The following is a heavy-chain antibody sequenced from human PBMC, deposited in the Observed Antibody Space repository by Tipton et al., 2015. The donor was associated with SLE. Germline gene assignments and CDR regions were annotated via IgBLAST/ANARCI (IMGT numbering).Heavy chain of an antibody. D-gene: IGHD3-3*01. Sequence: TLSLTCTVSGGSISSSNYYWGWIRQPPGKGLEWIGSIYYSGSTYYNPSLKSRVTISVDTSKNQFSLKLSSVTAADTAVYYCARVGTIFGGGLLFDYWGQGTMVTVSS. CDR1: GGSISSSNYY. CDR2: IYYSGST. V-gene: IGHV4-39*07. CDR3: ARVGTIFGGGLLFDY. J-gene: IGHJ3*01.